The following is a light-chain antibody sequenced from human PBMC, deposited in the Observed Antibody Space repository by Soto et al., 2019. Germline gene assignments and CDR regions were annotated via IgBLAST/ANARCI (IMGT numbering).Light chain of an antibody. J-gene: IGLJ2*01. CDR1: ATDVGAYNY. CDR2: AVT. V-gene: IGLV2-14*01. Sequence: QSALTQPASVSGSPGQSITISCTGTATDVGAYNYVSWYQQHPGRAPKLIIYAVTDRPSGVADRFSGSKSGDTASLTISGLHAEDEAHYYCSSFTSSTTLLFGGGTKLTVL. CDR3: SSFTSSTTLL.